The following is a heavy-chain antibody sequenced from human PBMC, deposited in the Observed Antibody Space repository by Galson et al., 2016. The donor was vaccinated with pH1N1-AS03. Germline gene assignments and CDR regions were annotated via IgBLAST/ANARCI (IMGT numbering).Heavy chain of an antibody. Sequence: SVKVSCNASGFTFNSFGINWVRQAPGRVVVWMGWIIGYNGNTKYAQKLQGRVTMTTDTSRRTAYLEVRGLRYDDTAVYYCARFLGTYGMDVWGQETTVTGSS. CDR1: GFTFNSFG. J-gene: IGHJ6*01. CDR3: ARFLGTYGMDV. D-gene: IGHD7-27*01. CDR2: IIGYNGNT. V-gene: IGHV1-18*01.